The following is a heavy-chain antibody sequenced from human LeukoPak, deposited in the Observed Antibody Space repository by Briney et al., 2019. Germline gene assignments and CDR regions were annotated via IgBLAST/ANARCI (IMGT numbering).Heavy chain of an antibody. D-gene: IGHD3-9*01. V-gene: IGHV3-7*01. CDR3: ARDGDILTGYYSDY. CDR1: GFTFSSYA. Sequence: GGSLRLSCAASGFTFSSYAMSWVRQAPGKGLEWVANIKQDGSEKYYVDSVKGRFTISRDNAKNSLCLQMNSLRAEDTAVYYCARDGDILTGYYSDYWGQGTLVTVSS. J-gene: IGHJ4*02. CDR2: IKQDGSEK.